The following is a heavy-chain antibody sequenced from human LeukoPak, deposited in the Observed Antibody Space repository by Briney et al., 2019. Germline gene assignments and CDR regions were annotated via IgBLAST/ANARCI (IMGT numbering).Heavy chain of an antibody. CDR3: ARPYYYDSRIDP. D-gene: IGHD3-22*01. J-gene: IGHJ5*02. CDR1: GGSISSGDYY. Sequence: SETLSLTCTVSGGSISSGDYYWSWIRQPPGKGLEWIAYMYYSGSTYYNPSLKSRVTMSADTSKNQLSLKLGSVTAADTAVYYCARPYYYDSRIDPWGQGILVTASS. CDR2: MYYSGST. V-gene: IGHV4-30-4*01.